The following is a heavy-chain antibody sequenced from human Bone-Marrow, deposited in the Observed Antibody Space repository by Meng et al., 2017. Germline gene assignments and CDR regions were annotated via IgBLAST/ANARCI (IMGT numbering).Heavy chain of an antibody. CDR2: INPSGGST. J-gene: IGHJ4*02. CDR3: ARGRWDGYCSGGSCYLLDY. CDR1: GYTFTSYY. Sequence: ASVKVSCKASGYTFTSYYMHWVRQAPGQGLEWMGIINPSGGSTSYAQKFQGRVTMTRDTSTSTVYMELSSLRSEDTAVYYCARGRWDGYCSGGSCYLLDYWGQGTLVTVSS. D-gene: IGHD2-15*01. V-gene: IGHV1-46*01.